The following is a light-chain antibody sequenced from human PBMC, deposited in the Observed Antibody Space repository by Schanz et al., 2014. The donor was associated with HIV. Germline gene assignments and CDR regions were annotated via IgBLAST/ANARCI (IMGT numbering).Light chain of an antibody. Sequence: QSALTQPASVSGSPGQSITISCTGSSSDVGNYNLVSWYQQHPGKAPKLLIYEVSEWPSGVPDRFSGYKSGNTASLTISGLQPEDEADYYCSSYTISSNVLFGGGTKLTVL. CDR3: SSYTISSNVL. J-gene: IGLJ2*01. V-gene: IGLV2-14*02. CDR1: SSDVGNYNL. CDR2: EVS.